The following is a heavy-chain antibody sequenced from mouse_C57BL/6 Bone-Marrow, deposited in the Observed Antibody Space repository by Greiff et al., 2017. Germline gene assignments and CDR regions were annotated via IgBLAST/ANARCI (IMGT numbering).Heavy chain of an antibody. CDR3: TRGGPYYYGSRRYFDV. D-gene: IGHD1-1*01. J-gene: IGHJ1*03. CDR1: GYTFTDYE. CDR2: IDPETGGT. V-gene: IGHV1-15*01. Sequence: QVQLQQSGAELVRPGASVTLSCKASGYTFTDYEMHWVKQTPVHGLEWIGAIDPETGGTAYNQKFKGKAILTADKSSSTAYMELRSLTSEDSAVYYCTRGGPYYYGSRRYFDVWGTGTTVTVSS.